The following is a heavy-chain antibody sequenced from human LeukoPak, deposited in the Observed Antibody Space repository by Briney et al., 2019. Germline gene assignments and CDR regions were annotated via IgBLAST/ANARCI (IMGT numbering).Heavy chain of an antibody. CDR2: IYYSGST. D-gene: IGHD2-21*01. Sequence: KPSETMSLTCTVSGGSISSYYWSWIRQPPGKGLEWIGYIYYSGSTNYNPSLKSRVTISVDTSKNQFSLKLSSVTAADTGVYYCARDYCGGDCYPMRDWFDPWGQGTLVTVSS. J-gene: IGHJ5*02. CDR1: GGSISSYY. V-gene: IGHV4-59*01. CDR3: ARDYCGGDCYPMRDWFDP.